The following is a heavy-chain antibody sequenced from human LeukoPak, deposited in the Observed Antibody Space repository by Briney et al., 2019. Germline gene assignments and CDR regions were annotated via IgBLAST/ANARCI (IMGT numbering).Heavy chain of an antibody. CDR3: ARAMNYYDSSGYYLYYFDS. J-gene: IGHJ4*02. CDR1: GYTFTSYG. D-gene: IGHD3-22*01. V-gene: IGHV1-18*01. CDR2: ISAYNGNT. Sequence: ASVKVSCKASGYTFTSYGISWVRQAPGQGLEWMGWISAYNGNTNYAQKLQGRVTMTTDTSTSTAYMELRSLRSDDTAVYYCARAMNYYDSSGYYLYYFDSWGQGTLVTVSS.